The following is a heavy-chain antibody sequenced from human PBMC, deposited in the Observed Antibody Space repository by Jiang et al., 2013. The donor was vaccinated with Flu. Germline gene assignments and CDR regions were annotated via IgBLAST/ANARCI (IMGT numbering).Heavy chain of an antibody. CDR3: ARAPITMVRGVPVGFDP. CDR1: GYTFTSYG. J-gene: IGHJ5*02. D-gene: IGHD3-10*01. Sequence: GAEVKKPGASVKVSCKASGYTFTSYGISWVRQAPGQGLEWMGWISAYNGNTNYAQKLQGRVTMTTDTSTSTAYMELRSLRSDDTAVYYCARAPITMVRGVPVGFDPWGQGTLVTVSS. CDR2: ISAYNGNT. V-gene: IGHV1-18*04.